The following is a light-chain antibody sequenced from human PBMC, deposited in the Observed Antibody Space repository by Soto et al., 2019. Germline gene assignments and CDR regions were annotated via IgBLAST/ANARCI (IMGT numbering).Light chain of an antibody. CDR2: DAS. Sequence: EIVLTQSPATVSLSPGERATLSCRASQSVSSYLAWYQQKPGQAPRLLIYDASNRATGIPARFSGSGSGTDFTLTISRLEPEDFAVYYCQQRSNWPPWTVGQGTKVEVK. J-gene: IGKJ1*01. CDR1: QSVSSY. V-gene: IGKV3-11*01. CDR3: QQRSNWPPWT.